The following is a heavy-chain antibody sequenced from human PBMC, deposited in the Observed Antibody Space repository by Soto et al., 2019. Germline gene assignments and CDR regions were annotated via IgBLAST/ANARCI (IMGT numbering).Heavy chain of an antibody. D-gene: IGHD1-20*01. CDR3: ARGNWNYYYGFDV. J-gene: IGHJ6*02. CDR1: EFTFDKYY. V-gene: IGHV3-7*01. CDR2: IKPDGSEQ. Sequence: EVQLVESGGGLVQPGGSLRLACAASEFTFDKYYMTWVRQAPGKGPEWVANIKPDGSEQYYVDSVKGRFTISRDNANNSLYLQMNSLRAEDTAVYFCARGNWNYYYGFDVWGQGTTVTGSS.